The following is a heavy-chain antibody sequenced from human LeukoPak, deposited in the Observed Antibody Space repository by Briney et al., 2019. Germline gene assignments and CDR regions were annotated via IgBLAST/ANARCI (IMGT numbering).Heavy chain of an antibody. Sequence: PGGSLRLSCAASGFTFSDYYMTWIRQPPGKGLEWVSYISSSGNTIYYADSVEGRFTISRDNAKNSLFLQMNSLRAEDTAFYYCARDTIDSSCTYDYWGQGTLVTVSS. CDR1: GFTFSDYY. D-gene: IGHD3-22*01. CDR2: ISSSGNTI. CDR3: ARDTIDSSCTYDY. J-gene: IGHJ4*02. V-gene: IGHV3-11*01.